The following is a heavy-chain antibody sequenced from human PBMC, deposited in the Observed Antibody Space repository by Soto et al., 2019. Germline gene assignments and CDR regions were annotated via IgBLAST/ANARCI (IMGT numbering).Heavy chain of an antibody. CDR3: ARTKGQWLDYSFDI. CDR2: IYYSGST. CDR1: SGSISSYY. V-gene: IGHV4-59*01. Sequence: PSETLSLTCTVSSGSISSYYWSWIRQPPGKGLEWIGYIYYSGSTYYNPSLKGRVTISVDTSKNQFSLKLSSVTAADTAVYYCARTKGQWLDYSFDIWGQGTMVTVSS. D-gene: IGHD6-19*01. J-gene: IGHJ3*02.